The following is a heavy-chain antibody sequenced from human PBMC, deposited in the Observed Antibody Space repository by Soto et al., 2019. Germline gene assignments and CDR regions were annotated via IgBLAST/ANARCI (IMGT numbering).Heavy chain of an antibody. CDR1: GGSISSSSYY. CDR3: ARHPQYCSSTSCYRVWFDP. V-gene: IGHV4-39*01. Sequence: QLQLQEPGPGLVKPSETLSLTCTVSGGSISSSSYYWGWIRQPPGKGLEWIGSIYYSGSTYYNPSLKSRVTISVDTPKNQFSLKLSSVTAADTAVYYCARHPQYCSSTSCYRVWFDPWGQGTLVTVSS. D-gene: IGHD2-2*02. J-gene: IGHJ5*02. CDR2: IYYSGST.